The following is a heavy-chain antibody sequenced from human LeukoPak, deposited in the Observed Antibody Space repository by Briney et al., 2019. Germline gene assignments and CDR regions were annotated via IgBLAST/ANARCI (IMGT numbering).Heavy chain of an antibody. CDR3: ARRGTKLQLDY. J-gene: IGHJ4*02. CDR1: GGSISSSSYY. D-gene: IGHD1-7*01. Sequence: PSETLSLTCTVSGGSISSSSYYWGWIRQPPGKGLEWIGSIYYSGSTYYNPSLKSRVTISVDTSKSQFSLNLGSVTAADTALYYCARRGTKLQLDYWGQGTLVTVSS. V-gene: IGHV4-39*01. CDR2: IYYSGST.